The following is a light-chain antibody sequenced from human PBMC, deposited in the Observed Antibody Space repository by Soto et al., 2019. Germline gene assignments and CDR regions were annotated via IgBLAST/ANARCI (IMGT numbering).Light chain of an antibody. CDR3: QQAYSFPIT. CDR1: QDIAGY. V-gene: IGKV1D-12*01. Sequence: DIQVTQSPSSVSASLGDRVTITCRASQDIAGYLAWYQHKPGRAPELLIHAASSLQSGVPSRFSGSGYGTDFNLTINSLQTEDFATYYCQQAYSFPITFGQGTRLEIK. CDR2: AAS. J-gene: IGKJ5*01.